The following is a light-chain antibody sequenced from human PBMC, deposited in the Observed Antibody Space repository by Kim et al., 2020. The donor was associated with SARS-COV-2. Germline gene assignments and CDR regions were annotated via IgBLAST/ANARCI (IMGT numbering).Light chain of an antibody. CDR1: SSNIGSNY. V-gene: IGLV1-47*01. CDR3: AAWDDSLSGWV. CDR2: RNN. Sequence: QSVLTQPPSASGTPGQRVTISWSGSSSNIGSNYVYWYQQLPGTAPKLLIYRNNQRHSGVPDRFSGSKSGTSASLAISGLRSEDEADYYCAAWDDSLSGWVFGGGTQLTVL. J-gene: IGLJ3*02.